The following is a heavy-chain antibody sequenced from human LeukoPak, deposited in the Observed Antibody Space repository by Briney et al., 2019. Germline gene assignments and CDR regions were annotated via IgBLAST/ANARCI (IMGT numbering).Heavy chain of an antibody. Sequence: GGSLRLSCAASGLTFSSYGMHWVREAPGKGREWVGVISYDGSNKYCADTVKGRVTISRDNSRNTLYLQMNSLRAEDTAVYYCAKGARGILWFGELLEAYFDYWGQGTLVTVSS. J-gene: IGHJ4*02. V-gene: IGHV3-30*18. D-gene: IGHD3-10*01. CDR3: AKGARGILWFGELLEAYFDY. CDR2: ISYDGSNK. CDR1: GLTFSSYG.